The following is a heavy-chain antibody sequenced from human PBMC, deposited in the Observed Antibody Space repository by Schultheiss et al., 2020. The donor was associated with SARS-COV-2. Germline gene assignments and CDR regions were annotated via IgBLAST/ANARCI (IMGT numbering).Heavy chain of an antibody. Sequence: SVKVSCKASGGTFSSYAISWVRQAPGQGLEWMGGITPIFGTANYAQKFQGRVTMTTDTSTSTAYMELRSLRSEDTAVYYCARGTHSRRPNNWFDPWGQGTLVTVSS. J-gene: IGHJ5*02. CDR1: GGTFSSYA. V-gene: IGHV1-69*05. D-gene: IGHD6-13*01. CDR2: ITPIFGTA. CDR3: ARGTHSRRPNNWFDP.